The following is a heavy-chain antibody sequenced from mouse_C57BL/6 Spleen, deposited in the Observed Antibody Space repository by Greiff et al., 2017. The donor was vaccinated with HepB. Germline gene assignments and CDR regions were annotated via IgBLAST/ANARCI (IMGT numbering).Heavy chain of an antibody. V-gene: IGHV1-52*01. D-gene: IGHD1-1*01. CDR2: IDPSDSVT. CDR1: GYTFTSYW. Sequence: VQLQQPGAELVRPGSSVKLSCKASGYTFTSYWMHWVKQRPIQGLEWIGNIDPSDSVTHYNQKFKDKATLTVDKSSSTAYMQLSSLTSEDSAVYYCARDRGSSSYWYFDVWGTGTTVTVSS. J-gene: IGHJ1*03. CDR3: ARDRGSSSYWYFDV.